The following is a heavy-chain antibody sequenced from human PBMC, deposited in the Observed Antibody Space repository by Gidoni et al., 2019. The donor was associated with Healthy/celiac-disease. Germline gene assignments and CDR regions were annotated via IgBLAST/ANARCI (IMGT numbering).Heavy chain of an antibody. CDR3: ARSGYSYGSAFDY. V-gene: IGHV1-18*01. CDR1: G. J-gene: IGHJ4*02. Sequence: GISWVRQAPGQGLEWMGWISAYNGNTNYAQKHQGRVTMTTDTSTSTAYMELRSLRSDDTAVYYCARSGYSYGSAFDYWGQGTLVTVSS. CDR2: ISAYNGNT. D-gene: IGHD5-18*01.